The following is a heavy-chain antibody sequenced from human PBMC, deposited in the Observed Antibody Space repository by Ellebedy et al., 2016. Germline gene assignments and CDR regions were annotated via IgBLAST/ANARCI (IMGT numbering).Heavy chain of an antibody. D-gene: IGHD6-19*01. V-gene: IGHV4-34*01. CDR3: AREEGSGWSLYYFDY. J-gene: IGHJ4*02. CDR1: GGSFSGYY. Sequence: SETLSLTXAVYGGSFSGYYWSWIRQPPGKGLEWIGEINHSGSTNYNPSLKSRVTISVDTSKNQFSLKLSSVTAADTAVYYCAREEGSGWSLYYFDYWGQGTLVTVSS. CDR2: INHSGST.